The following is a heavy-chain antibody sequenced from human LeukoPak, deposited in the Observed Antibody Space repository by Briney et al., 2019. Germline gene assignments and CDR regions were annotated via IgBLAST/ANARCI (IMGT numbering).Heavy chain of an antibody. CDR3: ARDSWGVVVVAATQGDYGKDY. V-gene: IGHV1-2*02. CDR2: INPNSGGT. Sequence: GASVKVSCKASGYSFTGYYMHWVRQAPGQGLEWMGWINPNSGGTNYAQKFQGRVTMTRDMSTSTVYMELSSLRSEDTAVYYCARDSWGVVVVAATQGDYGKDYWGQGTLVTVSP. J-gene: IGHJ4*02. D-gene: IGHD2-15*01. CDR1: GYSFTGYY.